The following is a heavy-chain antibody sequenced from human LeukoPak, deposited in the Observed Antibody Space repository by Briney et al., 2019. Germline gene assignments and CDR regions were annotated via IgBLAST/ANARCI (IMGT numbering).Heavy chain of an antibody. D-gene: IGHD6-19*01. Sequence: PSETLSLTCAVSGYSISSGYYWGWIRQPPGKGLEWVGSIYHSGSTYYNPSLKSRVTISVDMSKNQFSPRLSSVTAADTAVYYCARDIAVAGSNAFDIWGQGTMVTISS. CDR2: IYHSGST. V-gene: IGHV4-38-2*02. CDR3: ARDIAVAGSNAFDI. CDR1: GYSISSGYY. J-gene: IGHJ3*02.